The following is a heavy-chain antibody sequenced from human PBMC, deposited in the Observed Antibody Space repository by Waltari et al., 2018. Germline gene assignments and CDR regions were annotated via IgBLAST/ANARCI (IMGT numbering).Heavy chain of an antibody. CDR1: GFTVSSHY. CDR2: IYSGGST. Sequence: EVQLVESGGGLIQPGGSLRLSCAASGFTVSSHYMSWVRQAPGKGLEWVSVIYSGGSTYYADSVKGRFTISRDNAKNTLYLQMNSLRAEDTAVYYWARDWEYSSSYYGMDVWGQGTTVTVSS. D-gene: IGHD6-6*01. CDR3: ARDWEYSSSYYGMDV. J-gene: IGHJ6*02. V-gene: IGHV3-53*01.